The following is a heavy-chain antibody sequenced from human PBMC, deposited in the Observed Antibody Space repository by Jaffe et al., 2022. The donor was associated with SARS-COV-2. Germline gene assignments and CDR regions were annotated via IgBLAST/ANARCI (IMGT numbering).Heavy chain of an antibody. CDR3: ARGPRVYCSTGSCFFDP. CDR2: IKQDGSEK. V-gene: IGHV3-7*01. D-gene: IGHD2-15*01. Sequence: EVQLVESGGGLVQPGGSLRLSCAASGFTFSNYWMSWVRQAPGKGLEWVANIKQDGSEKYYVDSVKGRFTISRDDAKNSLYLQMNSLRAEDTAVYYCARGPRVYCSTGSCFFDPWGQGTLVTVSS. J-gene: IGHJ5*02. CDR1: GFTFSNYW.